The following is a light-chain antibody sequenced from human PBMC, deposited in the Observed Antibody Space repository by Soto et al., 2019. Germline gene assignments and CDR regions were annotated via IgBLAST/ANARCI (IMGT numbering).Light chain of an antibody. V-gene: IGKV3-11*01. CDR2: LTS. CDR1: QNINSN. J-gene: IGKJ1*01. Sequence: EIVLTQSPGTLSLSPGESATLSCRASQNINSNLAWYQHKPGQAPRLLIYLTSNRATGIPDRFSGSGSGTEFTLTISSLEPEDSAVYYCHQRQSWPRTFGQGTKVDIK. CDR3: HQRQSWPRT.